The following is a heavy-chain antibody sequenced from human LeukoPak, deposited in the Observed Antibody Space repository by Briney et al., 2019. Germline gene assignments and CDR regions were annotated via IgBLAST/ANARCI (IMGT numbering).Heavy chain of an antibody. Sequence: ASVKVSCKVSGYTLTELSMHWVRQAPGKGLEWMGGFDPEDGETIYAQKFQGRVTMTEDTSTDTAYMELSSLRSEDTAVYYCATVTAAVGGLTYWGQGTLVTVSS. V-gene: IGHV1-24*01. J-gene: IGHJ4*02. CDR1: GYTLTELS. CDR2: FDPEDGET. D-gene: IGHD6-13*01. CDR3: ATVTAAVGGLTY.